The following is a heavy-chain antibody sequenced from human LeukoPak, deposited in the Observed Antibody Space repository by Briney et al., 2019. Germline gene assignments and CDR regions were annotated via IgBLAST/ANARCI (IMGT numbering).Heavy chain of an antibody. Sequence: SETLSLTCTVSSGSISNYYWSWIRQPPGKGLESIGYIHYTGSTTYNPSLKSRVTISVDTSKNQFSLKLSSVTAADTAVYYCARLTMVREGDAFDIWGQGTMVTVSS. CDR3: ARLTMVREGDAFDI. D-gene: IGHD3-10*01. CDR2: IHYTGST. V-gene: IGHV4-59*12. CDR1: SGSISNYY. J-gene: IGHJ3*02.